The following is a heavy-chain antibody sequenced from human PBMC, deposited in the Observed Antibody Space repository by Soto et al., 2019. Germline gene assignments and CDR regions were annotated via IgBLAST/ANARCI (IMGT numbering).Heavy chain of an antibody. V-gene: IGHV4-31*03. D-gene: IGHD2-15*01. J-gene: IGHJ5*02. Sequence: SETLSLTCTVSGGSISSGGYYWSWIRQHPGKGLEWIGYIYYSGSTYYNPSLKSRVTISVDTSKNQFSLKLSSVTAADTAVYYCARGPLGYCSGGSCYRGNWFDPWGQGTLVTVSS. CDR3: ARGPLGYCSGGSCYRGNWFDP. CDR1: GGSISSGGYY. CDR2: IYYSGST.